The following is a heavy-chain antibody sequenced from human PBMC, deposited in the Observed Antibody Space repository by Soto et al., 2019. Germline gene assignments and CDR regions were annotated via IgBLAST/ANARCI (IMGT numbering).Heavy chain of an antibody. D-gene: IGHD7-27*01. CDR1: AFTVSSNY. CDR2: IYSGGTT. V-gene: IGHV3-53*02. Sequence: EVQLVETGGGLIQPGGSLRLSCAASAFTVSSNYMSWVRQAPGKGLEWVSVIYSGGTTYYADSVKGRFSISRDNSKNTVYLQMNSLRAEDTAMYYCTREFAGEVLDYWGQGTLVTVSS. CDR3: TREFAGEVLDY. J-gene: IGHJ4*02.